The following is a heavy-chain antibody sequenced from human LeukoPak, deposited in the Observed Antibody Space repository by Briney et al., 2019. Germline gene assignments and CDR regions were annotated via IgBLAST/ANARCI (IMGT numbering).Heavy chain of an antibody. CDR2: IRHDGSKK. CDR3: AKGEENFDY. J-gene: IGHJ4*02. Sequence: GGSLRLSCAATGFTFSYYGMHWVRQAPGKGLEWVAFIRHDGSKKFYADSLKGRFTISRDNSKNTLYLQMNSLRAEDTAVYYCAKGEENFDYWGQGTLVTVSS. V-gene: IGHV3-30*02. CDR1: GFTFSYYG.